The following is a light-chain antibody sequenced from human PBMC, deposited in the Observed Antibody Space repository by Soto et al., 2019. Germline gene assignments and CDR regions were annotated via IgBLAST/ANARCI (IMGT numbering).Light chain of an antibody. Sequence: EIVLTQSPGTLSLSPGERATLSCRASQSVSSTYLAWYQQKPGQAPRLLIYCASSMGTGTPDRFSGSGSGTYFTLPISRLEPQDFAVYYCQQYDSSPLVTFGPGTKVDIK. CDR3: QQYDSSPLVT. CDR1: QSVSSTY. J-gene: IGKJ3*01. V-gene: IGKV3-20*01. CDR2: CAS.